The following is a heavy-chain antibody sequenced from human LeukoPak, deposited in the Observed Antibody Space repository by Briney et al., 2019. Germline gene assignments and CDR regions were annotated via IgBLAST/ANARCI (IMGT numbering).Heavy chain of an antibody. CDR3: AKVMKGSERLTMVRGVIIKTAGLYYMDV. Sequence: GGSLRLSCAASGFTLSSYAMSWDRQAPGMGLEWVSSISASGGSTNYADSVKGRFTISRDNSKNTVYLQMNSLRAEDTAVYYCAKVMKGSERLTMVRGVIIKTAGLYYMDVWGKGTTLTVSS. CDR1: GFTLSSYA. CDR2: ISASGGST. V-gene: IGHV3-23*01. D-gene: IGHD3-10*01. J-gene: IGHJ6*03.